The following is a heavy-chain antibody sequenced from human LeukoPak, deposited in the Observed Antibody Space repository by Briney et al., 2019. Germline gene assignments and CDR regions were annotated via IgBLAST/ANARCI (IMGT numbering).Heavy chain of an antibody. V-gene: IGHV4-39*01. D-gene: IGHD3-10*01. CDR2: IYYSGST. J-gene: IGHJ4*02. CDR1: GGSISSSSYY. Sequence: SETLSLTCTVSGGSISSSSYYWGWIRQPPGKGLEWIGTIYYSGSTYYNPSLKSRVTISVDTSKNQFSLKLSSVTAADTAVYYCARGRARSYYGSGSSCFDYWGQGTLVTVSS. CDR3: ARGRARSYYGSGSSCFDY.